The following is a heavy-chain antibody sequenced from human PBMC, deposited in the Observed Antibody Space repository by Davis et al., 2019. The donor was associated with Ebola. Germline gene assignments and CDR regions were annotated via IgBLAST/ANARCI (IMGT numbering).Heavy chain of an antibody. CDR1: GFTFSSYA. D-gene: IGHD3-3*01. CDR2: ISGSGGST. V-gene: IGHV3-23*01. CDR3: AKVWYYDFWSGYSDY. J-gene: IGHJ4*02. Sequence: GESLKISCAASGFTFSSYAMSWVRQAPGKGLEWVSAISGSGGSTYYADSVKGRFTISRDNSKNTLYLQMNSLRAEDTAVYYCAKVWYYDFWSGYSDYWGQGTLVTVSS.